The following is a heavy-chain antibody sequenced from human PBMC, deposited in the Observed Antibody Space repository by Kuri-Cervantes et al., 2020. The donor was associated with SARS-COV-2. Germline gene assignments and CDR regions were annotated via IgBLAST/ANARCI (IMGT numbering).Heavy chain of an antibody. D-gene: IGHD1-1*01. Sequence: GESLKISCAASGFTFSDYYMSWIRQAPGKGLEWVSYISSSGSTIYYADSVKGRFTISRDNAKNMLFLQMNSLRAEDTAVYYCVRDGDHWNFDYWGQGTLVTVSS. CDR2: ISSSGSTI. V-gene: IGHV3-11*04. J-gene: IGHJ4*02. CDR3: VRDGDHWNFDY. CDR1: GFTFSDYY.